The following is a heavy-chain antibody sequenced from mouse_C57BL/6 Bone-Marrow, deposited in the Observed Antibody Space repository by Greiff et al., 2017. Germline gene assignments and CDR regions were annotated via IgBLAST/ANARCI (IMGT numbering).Heavy chain of an antibody. Sequence: EVMLVESGGDLVKPGGSLKLSCAASGFTFSSYGMSWVRQTPDKRLEWVATISSGGSYTYYPDSVKGRFTISRDNAKNTLYLQLSSLKSEDTAMYYCARQGTLAYWGQGTLVTVSA. CDR3: ARQGTLAY. J-gene: IGHJ3*01. CDR2: ISSGGSYT. V-gene: IGHV5-6*01. CDR1: GFTFSSYG. D-gene: IGHD2-14*01.